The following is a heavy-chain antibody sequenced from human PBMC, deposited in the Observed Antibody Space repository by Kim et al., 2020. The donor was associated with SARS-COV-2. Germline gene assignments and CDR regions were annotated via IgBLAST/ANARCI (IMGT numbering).Heavy chain of an antibody. V-gene: IGHV3-48*03. CDR1: GFTFSSYE. Sequence: GGSLRLSCAASGFTFSSYEMNWVRQAPGKGLEWVSYISSSGSTIYYADSVKGRFTISRDNAKNSLYLQMNSLRAEDTAVYYCARDEISSGWKKCDYWGQGTLVTVSS. CDR3: ARDEISSGWKKCDY. J-gene: IGHJ4*02. D-gene: IGHD6-19*01. CDR2: ISSSGSTI.